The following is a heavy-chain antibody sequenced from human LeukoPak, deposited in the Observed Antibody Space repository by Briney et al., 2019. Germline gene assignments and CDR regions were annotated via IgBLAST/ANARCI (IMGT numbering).Heavy chain of an antibody. CDR1: GGSFSGYY. V-gene: IGHV4-34*01. Sequence: SETLSLTCAVYGGSFSGYYWSWIRQRPGKGLEWIGEVNHSGSTNYNPSLKSRVTISVDTSKNQFSLKLSSVTAADTAVYYCARVNYYDSSGYYLDYWGQGTLVTVSS. CDR3: ARVNYYDSSGYYLDY. D-gene: IGHD3-22*01. J-gene: IGHJ4*01. CDR2: VNHSGST.